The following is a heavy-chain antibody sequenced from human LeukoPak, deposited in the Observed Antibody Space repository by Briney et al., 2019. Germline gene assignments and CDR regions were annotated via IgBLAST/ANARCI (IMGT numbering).Heavy chain of an antibody. CDR3: AREITIKRVDAFDI. D-gene: IGHD3-10*01. Sequence: GGSLRLSCAASGFTFSDYYMSWIRQAPGKGLEWVSYISSSGSTIYYADSVKGRFTISRDNAKNSLYLQMNSLRAEDTAVYYCAREITIKRVDAFDIWGQGTMVTVSS. J-gene: IGHJ3*02. CDR1: GFTFSDYY. CDR2: ISSSGSTI. V-gene: IGHV3-11*04.